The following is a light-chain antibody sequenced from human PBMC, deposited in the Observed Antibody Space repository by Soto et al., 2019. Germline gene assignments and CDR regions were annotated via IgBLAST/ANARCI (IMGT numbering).Light chain of an antibody. J-gene: IGKJ3*01. CDR2: DAS. CDR1: QNIGNY. V-gene: IGKV3-11*01. Sequence: EAVLSQKTTTLSLSPGQRATLSCRASQNIGNYLAWYQQKPGQAPRLLIYDASNRATGIPARFSGSGSGTDFALTISSLEPEDFAVYYCLQYTHRPFTFGPRSKVDIK. CDR3: LQYTHRPFT.